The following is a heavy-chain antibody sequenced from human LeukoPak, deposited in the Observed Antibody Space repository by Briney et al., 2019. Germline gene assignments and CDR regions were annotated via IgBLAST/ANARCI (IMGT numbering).Heavy chain of an antibody. CDR1: GFTFSSYA. CDR2: ISYDGSNK. CDR3: ARVHLSYSNSPYFDY. V-gene: IGHV3-30-3*01. Sequence: GGSLRLSCAASGFTFSSYAMSWVRQAPGKGLEWVAVISYDGSNKYYADSVKGRFTISRDNSKNTLYLQMNSLRAEDTAVYYCARVHLSYSNSPYFDYWGQGTLVTVSS. D-gene: IGHD6-6*01. J-gene: IGHJ4*02.